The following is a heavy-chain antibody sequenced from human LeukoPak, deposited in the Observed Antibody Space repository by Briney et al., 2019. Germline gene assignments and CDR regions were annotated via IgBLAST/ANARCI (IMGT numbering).Heavy chain of an antibody. J-gene: IGHJ4*02. CDR1: GYTFTSYG. Sequence: GASVKVSCKASGYTFTSYGISWVRQAPGQGLEWMGWISAYNGNTKYAQKVLGRVTMTTDTSTSTAYMELRSLRSDDTAVYYCARYCSSTSCYSDYWGQGTLVTVSS. V-gene: IGHV1-18*01. D-gene: IGHD2-2*01. CDR3: ARYCSSTSCYSDY. CDR2: ISAYNGNT.